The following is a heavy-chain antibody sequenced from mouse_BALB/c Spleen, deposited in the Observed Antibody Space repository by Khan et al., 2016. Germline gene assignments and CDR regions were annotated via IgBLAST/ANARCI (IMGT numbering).Heavy chain of an antibody. CDR1: GYTFTSYW. CDR3: AKGGRAMDY. CDR2: IYPGDGDT. V-gene: IGHV1-87*01. D-gene: IGHD3-3*01. J-gene: IGHJ4*01. Sequence: VQLQESGAELARPGASVKLSCKASGYTFTSYWMQWVKQRPGQGLEWIGAIYPGDGDTRYTQKFKGKATLTADKSSNTAYMQLSSLASEDSAVDYCAKGGRAMDYWGQGTSVTVSA.